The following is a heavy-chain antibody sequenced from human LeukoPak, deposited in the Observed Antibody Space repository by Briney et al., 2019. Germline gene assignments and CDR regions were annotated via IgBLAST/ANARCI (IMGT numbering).Heavy chain of an antibody. J-gene: IGHJ4*02. Sequence: SETLSLTCTVSGSSISSGGYYWGWIRQPPGKGLEWIGSIYYSGSTYYNPSLKSRVTISVDTSKNQFSLKLSSVTAADTAVYYCARHAHYYDSSWEFIDYWGQGTLVTVSS. CDR3: ARHAHYYDSSWEFIDY. V-gene: IGHV4-39*01. CDR2: IYYSGST. CDR1: GSSISSGGYY. D-gene: IGHD3-22*01.